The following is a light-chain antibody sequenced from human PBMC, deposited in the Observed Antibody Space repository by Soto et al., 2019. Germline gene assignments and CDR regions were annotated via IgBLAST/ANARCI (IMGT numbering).Light chain of an antibody. J-gene: IGKJ1*01. V-gene: IGKV1-39*01. CDR3: QQSYSTPWT. Sequence: DIQMTQSPSSLSASVGDRVTITCRASQSISSYLNWYQQKPGKAPKLLIYAASSLQSGVPSRFSGSGPGTDFTRTISSLQPEEFSTYYCQQSYSTPWTFGQGTKVEIK. CDR1: QSISSY. CDR2: AAS.